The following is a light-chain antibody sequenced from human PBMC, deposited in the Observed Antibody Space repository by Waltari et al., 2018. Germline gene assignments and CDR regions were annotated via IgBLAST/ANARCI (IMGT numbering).Light chain of an antibody. V-gene: IGKV1-17*01. J-gene: IGKJ1*01. CDR2: GAS. CDR3: QQHNNYPRT. CDR1: QVISNA. Sequence: DIHMTQSPSSLSASVGDKVTITCRASQVISNALAWYQQKPGKATKLLIYGASNLQSGGPSRFSGSGSGTDFTLTISSLQPEDFAVYFCQQHNNYPRTFGQGTKVEIK.